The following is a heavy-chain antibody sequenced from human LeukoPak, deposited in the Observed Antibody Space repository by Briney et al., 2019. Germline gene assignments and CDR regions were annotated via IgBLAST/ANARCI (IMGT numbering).Heavy chain of an antibody. CDR1: GFTFSSYA. Sequence: PGGSLRLSCAASGFTFSSYAMSWVRQAPGKGLEWVSAISGSGGSTYYADSVKGRFTISRDNSKNTLYLQMNSLRAEDTAVYYCAKDLRYGDAPIGYFQHGGQGALVTVSS. CDR2: ISGSGGST. J-gene: IGHJ1*01. V-gene: IGHV3-23*01. CDR3: AKDLRYGDAPIGYFQH. D-gene: IGHD4-17*01.